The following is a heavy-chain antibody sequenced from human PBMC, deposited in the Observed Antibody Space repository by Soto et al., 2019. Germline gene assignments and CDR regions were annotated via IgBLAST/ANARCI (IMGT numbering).Heavy chain of an antibody. Sequence: PGESLKISGKGSGYSFTSYWIGWVRQVPGKGLEWMGIIYPGDSDTRYSPSFQGQVTISADKSISTAYLQWSSLKASDTAMYYCARHQSSGWFLSPPGGFGVWGQGTTVTVSS. J-gene: IGHJ6*02. D-gene: IGHD6-19*01. CDR2: IYPGDSDT. V-gene: IGHV5-51*01. CDR3: ARHQSSGWFLSPPGGFGV. CDR1: GYSFTSYW.